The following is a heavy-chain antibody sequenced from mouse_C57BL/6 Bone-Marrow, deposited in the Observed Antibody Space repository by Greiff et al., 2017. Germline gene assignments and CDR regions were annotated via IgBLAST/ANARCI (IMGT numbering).Heavy chain of an antibody. CDR2: IDPSDSYT. V-gene: IGHV1-50*01. CDR1: GYTFTSYW. J-gene: IGHJ3*01. CDR3: ARDGYYPWFAY. Sequence: VQLQQPGAELVKPGASVKLSCKASGYTFTSYWMQWVKQRPGQGLEWIGEIDPSDSYTNYNQKFKGKATLTVDTSSSTAYMQLSSLTSEDSAVYYCARDGYYPWFAYWGQGTLVTVSA. D-gene: IGHD2-3*01.